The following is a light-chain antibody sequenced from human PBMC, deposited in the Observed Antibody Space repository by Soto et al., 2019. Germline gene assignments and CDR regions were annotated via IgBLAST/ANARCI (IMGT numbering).Light chain of an antibody. J-gene: IGKJ2*01. Sequence: EIVLTQSPGTLSLSPGERATLSCRTSQSVSSNYLAWYQQKPGQAPRLLIYGASNRATGIPDRFSGSGSGTDFTLTINRLEPEDFAVYYCQQRINWPPMFTFGQGTKLEIK. CDR1: QSVSSNY. CDR2: GAS. CDR3: QQRINWPPMFT. V-gene: IGKV3D-20*02.